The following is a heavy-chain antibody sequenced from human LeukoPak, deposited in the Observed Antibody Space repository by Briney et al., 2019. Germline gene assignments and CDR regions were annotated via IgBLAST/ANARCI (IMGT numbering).Heavy chain of an antibody. J-gene: IGHJ3*02. CDR2: IYYSGST. CDR1: GGSISSSSYY. D-gene: IGHD3-22*01. CDR3: AYDSSGYYHDAFDI. V-gene: IGHV4-39*01. Sequence: PSETLSLTCTVSGGSISSSSYYWGWIRDPPGKGLDWIGSIYYSGSTYYNPSLKSRVTISVDTSKNQFSLKLSSVTAADTAVYYCAYDSSGYYHDAFDIWGQGTMVTVSP.